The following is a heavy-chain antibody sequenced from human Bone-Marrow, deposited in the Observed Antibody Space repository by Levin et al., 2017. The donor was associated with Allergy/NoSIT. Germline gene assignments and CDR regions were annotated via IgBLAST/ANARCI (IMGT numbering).Heavy chain of an antibody. J-gene: IGHJ3*02. Sequence: ASVKVSCKVSGYNFNELSIHWVRQAPGKGLEWMGGFDPEEGETIYAQKFQGRVTMTEDTSTDIAYMELSSLRSEDTAVYYCATVGAGAFDIWGQGTVVTVSS. CDR2: FDPEEGET. CDR1: GYNFNELS. V-gene: IGHV1-24*01. D-gene: IGHD1-26*01. CDR3: ATVGAGAFDI.